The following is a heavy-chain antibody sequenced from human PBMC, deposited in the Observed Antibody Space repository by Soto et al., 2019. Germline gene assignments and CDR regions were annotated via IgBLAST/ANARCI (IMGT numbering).Heavy chain of an antibody. D-gene: IGHD2-2*01. CDR2: MNPNSGNT. J-gene: IGHJ6*02. CDR3: AGSAAMGRYYYYGMAV. CDR1: GYTFTSYD. V-gene: IGHV1-8*01. Sequence: QVQLVQSGAEVKKPGASVKVSCKASGYTFTSYDINWVRQATGQGLEWMGWMNPNSGNTGYAQKFQGRVTMTRNTSISMADMELRSLRSDDTAVYYCAGSAAMGRYYYYGMAVWGQGTTVTVSS.